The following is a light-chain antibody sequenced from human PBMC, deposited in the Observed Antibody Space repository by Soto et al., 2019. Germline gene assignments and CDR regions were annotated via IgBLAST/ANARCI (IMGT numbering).Light chain of an antibody. Sequence: EMVLTQSPGTLSLSPGESATHSCRASQSVSSSYLAWYQQKPGQAPRLLIYGASSRATGIPDRFSGSGSGTDFTLTISRLEPEDFAVYYCQQYGSSLPVTFGQGTRLEIK. CDR2: GAS. V-gene: IGKV3-20*01. CDR1: QSVSSSY. J-gene: IGKJ5*01. CDR3: QQYGSSLPVT.